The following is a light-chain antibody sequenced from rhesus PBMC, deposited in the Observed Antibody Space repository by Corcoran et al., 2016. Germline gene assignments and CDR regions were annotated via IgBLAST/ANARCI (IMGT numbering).Light chain of an antibody. CDR1: QSVSSY. V-gene: IGKV3S9*01. Sequence: EIVMTQSPATLSLSPGERATLSCRASQSVSSYVAWYQQKPEQAPRLLIYGAPSRATGIPDRFSGSVSGTDFPLTISSLEPEDFAVYYCQQYSNWPRTFGQGTKVEIK. CDR2: GAP. J-gene: IGKJ1*01. CDR3: QQYSNWPRT.